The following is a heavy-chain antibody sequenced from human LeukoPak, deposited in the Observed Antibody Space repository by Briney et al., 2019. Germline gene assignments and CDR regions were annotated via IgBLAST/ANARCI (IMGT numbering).Heavy chain of an antibody. V-gene: IGHV4-59*12. CDR3: ARAGYYDSSGSELDY. D-gene: IGHD3-22*01. CDR1: GGSISSYY. Sequence: SETLSLTCTVSGGSISSYYWSWIRQPPGKGLEWIGYIYYSGSTNYNLSLKSRVTISVDTSKNQFSLRLSSVTAADTAVYSCARAGYYDSSGSELDYWGQGTLVTVSS. J-gene: IGHJ4*02. CDR2: IYYSGST.